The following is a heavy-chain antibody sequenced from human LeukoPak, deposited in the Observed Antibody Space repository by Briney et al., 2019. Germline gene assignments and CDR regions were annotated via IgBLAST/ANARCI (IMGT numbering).Heavy chain of an antibody. CDR1: GGSISSGSYY. CDR3: ARHQWVPAFDI. D-gene: IGHD1-26*01. Sequence: SETLSLTCTVSGGSISSGSYYWGWIRQPPGKGLEWIGSIYYSGSTYYNPSLKSRVTISVDTSKNQFSLKLSSVTAADTAVYYCARHQWVPAFDIWGQGTMVTVSS. J-gene: IGHJ3*02. V-gene: IGHV4-39*07. CDR2: IYYSGST.